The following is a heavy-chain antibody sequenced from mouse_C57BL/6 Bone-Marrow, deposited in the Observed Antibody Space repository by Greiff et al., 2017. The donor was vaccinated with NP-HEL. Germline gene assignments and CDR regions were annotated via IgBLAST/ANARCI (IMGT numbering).Heavy chain of an antibody. V-gene: IGHV14-4*01. CDR2: IDPENGDT. Sequence: EVKVEESGAELVRPGASVKLSCTASGFNIKDDYMHWVKQRPEQGLEWIGWIDPENGDTEYASKFQGKATITADTSSNTAYLQLSSLTSEDTAVYYCTTYDGYYEGYWGQGTTLTVSS. J-gene: IGHJ2*01. CDR3: TTYDGYYEGY. D-gene: IGHD2-3*01. CDR1: GFNIKDDY.